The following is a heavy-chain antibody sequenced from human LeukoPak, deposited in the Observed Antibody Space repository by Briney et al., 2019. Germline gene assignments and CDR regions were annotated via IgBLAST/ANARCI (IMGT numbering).Heavy chain of an antibody. D-gene: IGHD3-10*01. CDR3: AKDRAFLWFGDL. J-gene: IGHJ5*02. CDR1: GFTFSTFG. V-gene: IGHV3-23*01. Sequence: PGGSLRLSCETSGFTFSTFGMSWVRQAPGKGLMWLSTISRIQAEKYDAASVRGRFTISRDNSKNPLYLQMNSLTAEDTAVYYCAKDRAFLWFGDLWGQGTLVTVSS. CDR2: ISRIQAEK.